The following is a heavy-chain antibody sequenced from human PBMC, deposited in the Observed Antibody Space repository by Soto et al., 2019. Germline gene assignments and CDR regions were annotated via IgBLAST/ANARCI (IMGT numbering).Heavy chain of an antibody. CDR2: ISYDGSNK. Sequence: GGSLRLSCAASGFTFSSYGMHWVRQAPGKGLEWVAVISYDGSNKYYADSVKGRFTISRDNSKNTLYLQMNSLRAEDTAVYYCAKGSLYDGMDVWGQGTTVTVSS. J-gene: IGHJ6*02. D-gene: IGHD2-2*02. CDR1: GFTFSSYG. CDR3: AKGSLYDGMDV. V-gene: IGHV3-30*18.